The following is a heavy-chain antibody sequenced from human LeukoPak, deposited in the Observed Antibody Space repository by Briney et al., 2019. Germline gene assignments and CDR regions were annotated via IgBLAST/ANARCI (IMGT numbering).Heavy chain of an antibody. CDR1: GYTFTSYY. CDR2: INPSGGST. Sequence: ASVKASCKASGYTFTSYYMHWVRQAPGQGLEWMGIINPSGGSTSYAQKFQGRVTMTRDTSTSTVYMELSSLRSEDTAVYYCARTYYYGSGSYSEYYFDYWGQGTLVTVSS. V-gene: IGHV1-46*01. D-gene: IGHD3-10*01. CDR3: ARTYYYGSGSYSEYYFDY. J-gene: IGHJ4*02.